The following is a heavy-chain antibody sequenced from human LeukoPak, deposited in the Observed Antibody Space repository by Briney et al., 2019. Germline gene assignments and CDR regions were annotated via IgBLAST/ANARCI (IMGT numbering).Heavy chain of an antibody. J-gene: IGHJ4*02. V-gene: IGHV3-33*01. D-gene: IGHD2-8*01. CDR1: GFSFGTYS. Sequence: GGSLRLSCVVSGFSFGTYSMHWARQVPGKGLEWVAAIWYDGSNEDYADSVKGRFTISRDNSKNTLYLQMNSLRAEDTAVYYCAREMAVWGQGALVTVSS. CDR3: AREMAV. CDR2: IWYDGSNE.